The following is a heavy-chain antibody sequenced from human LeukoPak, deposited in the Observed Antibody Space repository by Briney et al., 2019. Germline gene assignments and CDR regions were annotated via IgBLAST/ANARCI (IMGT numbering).Heavy chain of an antibody. D-gene: IGHD3-10*01. V-gene: IGHV3-30*02. CDR1: GFTFSSYG. J-gene: IGHJ4*02. CDR2: IRYDGSNK. Sequence: PGGSRRLSCAASGFTFSSYGMHWVRQAPGKGLEWVAFIRYDGSNKYYADSVKGRFTISRDNSKNTLYLQMNSLRAEDTAVYYCAKDYGSDPYYFDYWGQGTLVTVSS. CDR3: AKDYGSDPYYFDY.